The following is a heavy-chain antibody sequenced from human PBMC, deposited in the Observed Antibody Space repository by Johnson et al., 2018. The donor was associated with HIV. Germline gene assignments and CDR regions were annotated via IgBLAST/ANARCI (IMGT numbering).Heavy chain of an antibody. CDR3: ARGLRDSSGHPFAFDF. CDR1: GFTFSTYG. Sequence: MLLVESGGGVVQPGRSLRLSCAASGFTFSTYGMSWVRQAPGKGLEWVSGINWNGGSTGYADSVKGRFTISRENAKNSLYLQMNGLRDEDTALYYCARGLRDSSGHPFAFDFGGHGTRVTVSS. V-gene: IGHV3-20*04. D-gene: IGHD3-22*01. J-gene: IGHJ3*01. CDR2: INWNGGST.